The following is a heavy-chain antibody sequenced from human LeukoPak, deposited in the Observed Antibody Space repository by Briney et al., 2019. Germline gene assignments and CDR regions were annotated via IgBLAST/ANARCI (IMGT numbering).Heavy chain of an antibody. CDR1: GYTFTSYD. D-gene: IGHD3-22*01. CDR3: AMWGHYHDSSGYYRFDY. V-gene: IGHV1-8*01. CDR2: MNPNSGNT. J-gene: IGHJ4*02. Sequence: ASVKVSCKASGYTFTSYDINWVRQATGQGLEWMGWMNPNSGNTGYAQKFQGRVTMTRNTSISTAYMELSSLRSEDTAVYYCAMWGHYHDSSGYYRFDYWGQGTLVTVSS.